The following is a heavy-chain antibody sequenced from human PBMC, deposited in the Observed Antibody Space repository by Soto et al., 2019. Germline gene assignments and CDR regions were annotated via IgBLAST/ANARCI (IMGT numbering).Heavy chain of an antibody. V-gene: IGHV1-58*01. CDR3: AADYYDSSGYYRDY. J-gene: IGHJ4*02. CDR2: IVVGSGNT. CDR1: GFTFTSSA. Sequence: SVKVSCKASGFTFTSSAVRWVRQARGQRLEWIGWIVVGSGNTNYAQKFQERVTITRDMSTSTAYMELSSLRSEDTAVYYCAADYYDSSGYYRDYWGQGTLVTVSS. D-gene: IGHD3-22*01.